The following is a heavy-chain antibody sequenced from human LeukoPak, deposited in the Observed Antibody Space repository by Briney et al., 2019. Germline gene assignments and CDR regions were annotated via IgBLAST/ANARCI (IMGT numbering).Heavy chain of an antibody. CDR2: ISGSGGST. CDR3: AKIGRDGYNLDQFDY. J-gene: IGHJ4*02. CDR1: GFTFSSYA. V-gene: IGHV3-23*01. D-gene: IGHD5-24*01. Sequence: GGSLRLSCAASGFTFSSYAMSWVRQAPGKGLEWVSAISGSGGSTYYADSVKGRFTISRDNSKNTLYLQMNSLRAEDTAVYYCAKIGRDGYNLDQFDYWGQETLVTVSS.